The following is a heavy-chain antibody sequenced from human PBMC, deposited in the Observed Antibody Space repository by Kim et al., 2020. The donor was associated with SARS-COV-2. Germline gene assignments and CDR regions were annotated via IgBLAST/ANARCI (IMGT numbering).Heavy chain of an antibody. CDR3: ARVKDGYNWGYAFDI. V-gene: IGHV4-38-2*02. J-gene: IGHJ3*02. D-gene: IGHD5-12*01. CDR1: GYSISSGYY. Sequence: SETLSLTCTVSGYSISSGYYWGWIRQPPGKGLEWIGSIYHSGSTYYNPSLKSRVTISVDTSKNQFSLKLSSVTAADTAVYYCARVKDGYNWGYAFDIWGQGTMVTVSS. CDR2: IYHSGST.